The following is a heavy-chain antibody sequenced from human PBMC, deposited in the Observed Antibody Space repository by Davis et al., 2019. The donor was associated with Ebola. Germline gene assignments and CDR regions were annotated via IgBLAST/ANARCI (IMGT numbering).Heavy chain of an antibody. J-gene: IGHJ6*03. CDR3: ARGWGDCSSTSCLLYYYYYMDV. V-gene: IGHV3-48*02. D-gene: IGHD2-2*01. CDR1: GFTFTSYA. CDR2: ISSRGTNI. Sequence: GESLKISCAASGFTFTSYAMDWVRQAPGKGLEWVSYISSRGTNIYYADSVKGRFTISRDIAKNLLYLQMNSLRDEDTAVYYCARGWGDCSSTSCLLYYYYYMDVWGKGTTVTVSS.